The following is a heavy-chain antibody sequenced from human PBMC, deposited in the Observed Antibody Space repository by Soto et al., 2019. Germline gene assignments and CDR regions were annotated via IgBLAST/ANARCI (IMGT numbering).Heavy chain of an antibody. D-gene: IGHD3-3*01. CDR1: GGSISNYF. CDR2: IDNSGST. CDR3: ARGGQDFRSGPFDY. J-gene: IGHJ4*02. V-gene: IGHV4-4*07. Sequence: SETLSLTCTVSGGSISNYFCNWIRQPAGKGLEWIGRIDNSGSTNYNPSLKSRITMSADTSRNQFSLKLNSVTAADTAVYYCARGGQDFRSGPFDYWGQGALVTVSS.